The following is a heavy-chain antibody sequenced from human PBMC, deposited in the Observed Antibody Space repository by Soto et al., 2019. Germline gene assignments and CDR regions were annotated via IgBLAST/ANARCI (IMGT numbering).Heavy chain of an antibody. CDR1: GFTFSSYA. CDR3: AKMWAAGSGGFDY. CDR2: ISGSGGST. V-gene: IGHV3-23*01. D-gene: IGHD6-13*01. Sequence: EVQLLESGGGLVQPGGSLRLSCAASGFTFSSYAMSWVRQAPGKGLEWVSAISGSGGSTYYADSVKGRFTISRDSSENAVYLQMTSLRAEEPAVYYCAKMWAAGSGGFDYWGQGTVVPVSS. J-gene: IGHJ4*02.